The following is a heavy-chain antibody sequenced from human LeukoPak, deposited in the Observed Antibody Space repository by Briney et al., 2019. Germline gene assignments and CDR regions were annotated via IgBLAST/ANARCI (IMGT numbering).Heavy chain of an antibody. CDR1: GYSFTSYW. D-gene: IGHD2-15*01. V-gene: IGHV5-10-1*01. CDR2: IDPSDSYT. Sequence: GESLKISCKGSGYSFTSYWVSWVRQMPGKGLEWMGRIDPSDSYTNYSPSFQGHVTISADKSISTAYLQWSSLKASDTAMYYCARRSGAVAATRGGYYFDYWGQGTLVTVSS. J-gene: IGHJ4*02. CDR3: ARRSGAVAATRGGYYFDY.